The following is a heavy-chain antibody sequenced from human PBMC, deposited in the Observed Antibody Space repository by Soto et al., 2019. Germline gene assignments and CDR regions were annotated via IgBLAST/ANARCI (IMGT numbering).Heavy chain of an antibody. CDR3: ARETDDSSSWFAFDI. V-gene: IGHV3-53*04. CDR1: GFTVSSNY. CDR2: IYSGGST. J-gene: IGHJ3*02. D-gene: IGHD6-13*01. Sequence: GGSLRLSCAASGFTVSSNYMSWVRQAPGKGLEWVSVIYSGGSTYYADSVKGRFTISRHNSKNTLYLLMNSLRAEDTAVYYCARETDDSSSWFAFDIWGQGTMVTVSS.